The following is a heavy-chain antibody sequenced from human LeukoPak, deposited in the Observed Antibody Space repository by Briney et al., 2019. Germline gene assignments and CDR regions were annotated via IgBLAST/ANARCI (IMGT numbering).Heavy chain of an antibody. J-gene: IGHJ5*02. CDR2: IYTGGST. CDR1: GGSISSGSYY. Sequence: PSQTLSLTCTVSGGSISSGSYYWSWIRQPAGKGLEWIGRIYTGGSTNYNPSLKSRVTISVDTPKNQFSLELSSVTAADTAVYYCARGRGANWFDPWGQGTLVTVSS. CDR3: ARGRGANWFDP. D-gene: IGHD1-26*01. V-gene: IGHV4-61*02.